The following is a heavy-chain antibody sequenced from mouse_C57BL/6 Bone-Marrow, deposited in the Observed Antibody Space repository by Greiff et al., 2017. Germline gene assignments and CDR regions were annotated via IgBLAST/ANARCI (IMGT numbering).Heavy chain of an antibody. Sequence: VQRVESGGGLVKPGGSLKLSCAASGFTFSSYAMSWVRQTPEKRLEWVATISDGGSYTYYPDNVKGRFTISRDNAKNNLYLQMSHLKSEDTAMYYCARVYYYAMDYWGQGTSVTVSS. J-gene: IGHJ4*01. CDR1: GFTFSSYA. CDR3: ARVYYYAMDY. CDR2: ISDGGSYT. V-gene: IGHV5-4*01.